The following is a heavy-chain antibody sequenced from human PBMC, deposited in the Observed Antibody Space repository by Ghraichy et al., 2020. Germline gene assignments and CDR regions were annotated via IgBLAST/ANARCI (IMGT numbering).Heavy chain of an antibody. V-gene: IGHV4-59*01. J-gene: IGHJ3*02. Sequence: SETLSLTCTVSGDSITTYYWNWIRQSPGKGLQWIGFVYYTGHTLYNPSLKSRVAMSVDTSKKQFSLKLTSVTAADSAVYYCAKWGAASAVPMNAFDIWGPGTRVTVSS. D-gene: IGHD6-25*01. CDR1: GDSITTYY. CDR2: VYYTGHT. CDR3: AKWGAASAVPMNAFDI.